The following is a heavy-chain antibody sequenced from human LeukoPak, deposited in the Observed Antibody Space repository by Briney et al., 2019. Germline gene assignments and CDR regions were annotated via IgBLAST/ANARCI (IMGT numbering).Heavy chain of an antibody. V-gene: IGHV4-59*01. CDR3: ARAAARGYCSSTSCHGEIDY. J-gene: IGHJ4*02. D-gene: IGHD2-2*01. CDR2: IYYSEST. Sequence: PSETLSLTCTVSGGSISSYYWSWIRQPPGKGLEWIGYIYYSESTNYNPSLKSRVTISVDTSKNQFSLKLSSVTAADTAVYYCARAAARGYCSSTSCHGEIDYWGQGTLVTVSS. CDR1: GGSISSYY.